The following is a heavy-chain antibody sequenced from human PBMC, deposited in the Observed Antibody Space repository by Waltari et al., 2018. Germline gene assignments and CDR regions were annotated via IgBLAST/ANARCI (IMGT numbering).Heavy chain of an antibody. CDR2: ISGSGGST. D-gene: IGHD3-22*01. CDR1: GFTFSSYA. V-gene: IGHV3-23*01. Sequence: EVQLLESGGGLVQPGGSLRLSCAASGFTFSSYAMSWVRQAPGKGLEWVSAISGSGGSTYYADSVKGRFTISRDNSKNTLYLQMNSLRAEDTAVYYCAKDDTYYYDSSGYCDYWGQGTLVTVSS. J-gene: IGHJ4*02. CDR3: AKDDTYYYDSSGYCDY.